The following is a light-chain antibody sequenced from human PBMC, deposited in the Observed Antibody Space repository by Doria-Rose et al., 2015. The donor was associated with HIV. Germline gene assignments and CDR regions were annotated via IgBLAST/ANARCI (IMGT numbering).Light chain of an antibody. J-gene: IGKJ2*01. V-gene: IGKV3-20*01. CDR2: GAS. CDR1: QSVSSKH. Sequence: TQSPGTLSLSPGERDTLSCRASQSVSSKHVAWYRQKPGQAPRLLIYGASSRAAGISDRFSGSGSGTDFTLTITRLEPEDFAVFFCQQYGSSPYTFGQGTKLQIK. CDR3: QQYGSSPYT.